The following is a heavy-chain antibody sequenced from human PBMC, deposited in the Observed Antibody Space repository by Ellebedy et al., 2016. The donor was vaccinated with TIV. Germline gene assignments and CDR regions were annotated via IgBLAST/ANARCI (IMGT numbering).Heavy chain of an antibody. V-gene: IGHV3-7*04. D-gene: IGHD3-10*01. CDR3: ARFRGGGEFDY. J-gene: IGHJ4*02. CDR2: IKQDGSEK. CDR1: GFTFSSYW. Sequence: GESLKISXAASGFTFSSYWMSWVRQAPGKGLEWVANIKQDGSEKYYVDSVKGRFTISRDNAKNSLYLQMNSLRAEDTAVYYCARFRGGGEFDYWGQGTLVTVSS.